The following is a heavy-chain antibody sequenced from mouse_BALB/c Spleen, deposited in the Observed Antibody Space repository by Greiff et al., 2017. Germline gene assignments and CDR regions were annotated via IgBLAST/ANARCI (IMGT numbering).Heavy chain of an antibody. V-gene: IGHV14-4*02. CDR3: NAGGLRREWFAY. CDR2: IDPENGDT. J-gene: IGHJ3*01. CDR1: GFNIKDYY. D-gene: IGHD2-4*01. Sequence: EVQLQQSGAELVRSGASVKLSCTASGFNIKDYYMHWVKQRPEQGLEWIGWIDPENGDTEYAPKFQGKATMTADTSSNPAYLQLSSLTSEDTAVYDGNAGGLRREWFAYWGQGTLVTVSA.